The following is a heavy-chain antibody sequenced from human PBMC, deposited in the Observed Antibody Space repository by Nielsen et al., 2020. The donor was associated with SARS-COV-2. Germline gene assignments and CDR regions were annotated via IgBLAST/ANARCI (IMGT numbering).Heavy chain of an antibody. CDR3: ARDSPWFGEVPSYYGMDV. CDR1: GGTFSSYA. J-gene: IGHJ6*02. Sequence: SVKVSCKASGGTFSSYAISWVRQAPGQGLEWMGGIIPIFGTANYAQKFQGRVTITADESTSTAYMELSSLRSEDTAVYYCARDSPWFGEVPSYYGMDVWGQGTTVTVSS. V-gene: IGHV1-69*13. D-gene: IGHD3-10*01. CDR2: IIPIFGTA.